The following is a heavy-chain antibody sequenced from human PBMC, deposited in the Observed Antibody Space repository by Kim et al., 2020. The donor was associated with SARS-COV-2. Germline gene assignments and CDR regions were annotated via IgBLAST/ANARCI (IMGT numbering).Heavy chain of an antibody. CDR1: GFTFSSYS. Sequence: GGSLRLSCAASGFTFSSYSMNWVRQAPGKGLEWVSSISSSSSYIYYADSVKGRFTISRDNAKNSLYLQMNSLRAEDTAVYYCARGQQQLVRYNWFDPWGQGTLVTVSS. CDR2: ISSSSSYI. D-gene: IGHD6-13*01. V-gene: IGHV3-21*01. J-gene: IGHJ5*02. CDR3: ARGQQQLVRYNWFDP.